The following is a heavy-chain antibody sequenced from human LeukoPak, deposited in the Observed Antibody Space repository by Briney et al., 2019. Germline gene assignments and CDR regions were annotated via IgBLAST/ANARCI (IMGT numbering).Heavy chain of an antibody. V-gene: IGHV3-11*05. Sequence: GGSLRLSCAASGFTFSDYYMSWIRQAPGKGLGWVSYISSSSSYTNYADSVKGRFTISRDNAKNSLYLQMNSLRAEDTAVYYCARDRGYYDSSGYYHGDWGQGTLVTVSS. D-gene: IGHD3-22*01. J-gene: IGHJ4*02. CDR2: ISSSSSYT. CDR3: ARDRGYYDSSGYYHGD. CDR1: GFTFSDYY.